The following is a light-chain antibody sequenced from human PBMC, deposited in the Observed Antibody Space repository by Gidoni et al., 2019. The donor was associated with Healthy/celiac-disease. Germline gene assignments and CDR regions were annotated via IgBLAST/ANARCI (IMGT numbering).Light chain of an antibody. CDR2: AAS. Sequence: DIQMTQSPSSLSASVGDRVTITCRESQSISSYLNWYQQKPGKAPKLLIYAASSLQSGVPSRFSGSGSGTDFTLTISSLQPEDFATYYCQQSYSTWYTFGQGTKLEIK. V-gene: IGKV1-39*01. CDR1: QSISSY. J-gene: IGKJ2*01. CDR3: QQSYSTWYT.